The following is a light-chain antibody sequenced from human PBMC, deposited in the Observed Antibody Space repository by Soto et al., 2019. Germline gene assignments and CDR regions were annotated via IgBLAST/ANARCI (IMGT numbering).Light chain of an antibody. CDR2: DAS. CDR3: QQRSNWPPTWT. V-gene: IGKV3-11*01. Sequence: EIVLTQSPATLSLSPGERATLSCRASQSVSSYLAWYQQKPGQAPRLLIYDASNRATGIPARFSGSGSGTDFPHTISSLEPEDFAVYYCQQRSNWPPTWTFGQGTKVEIK. CDR1: QSVSSY. J-gene: IGKJ1*01.